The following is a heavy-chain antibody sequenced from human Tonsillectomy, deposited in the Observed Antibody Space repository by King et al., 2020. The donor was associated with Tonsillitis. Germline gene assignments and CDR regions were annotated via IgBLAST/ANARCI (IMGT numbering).Heavy chain of an antibody. J-gene: IGHJ4*02. CDR3: ASLHFFGSEY. V-gene: IGHV3-11*01. Sequence: VQLVESGGGLVKPGGSLRLSCAVSGLPFSIQYMTWIRKAPGRGLEWVSYISGSGSDTYYADSVKGRFTTSRDNAEKSVFLQMSSLTVDDTAVYYCASLHFFGSEYWGQGILVTVSS. CDR1: GLPFSIQY. CDR2: ISGSGSDT. D-gene: IGHD3-10*01.